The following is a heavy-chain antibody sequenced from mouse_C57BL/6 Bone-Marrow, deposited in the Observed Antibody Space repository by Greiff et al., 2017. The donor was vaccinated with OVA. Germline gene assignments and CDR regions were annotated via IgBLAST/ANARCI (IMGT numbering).Heavy chain of an antibody. J-gene: IGHJ3*01. Sequence: QVQLQQPGAELVKPGASVKVSCKASGYAFTNYLIEWVKQRPGQGLEWIGVINPGSGGTNYNEKFKGKATLTADKSSSTAYMQLSSLTSEDSAVYFCARFPLYYYGSSSLAYWGQGTLVTVSA. D-gene: IGHD1-1*01. CDR1: GYAFTNYL. CDR3: ARFPLYYYGSSSLAY. V-gene: IGHV1-54*01. CDR2: INPGSGGT.